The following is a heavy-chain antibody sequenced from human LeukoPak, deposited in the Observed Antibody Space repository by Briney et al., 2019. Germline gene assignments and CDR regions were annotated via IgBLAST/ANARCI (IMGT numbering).Heavy chain of an antibody. CDR2: INHSGST. CDR1: GGSFSGYY. J-gene: IGHJ4*02. CDR3: ASRHYDYVWGSYRQDFDY. D-gene: IGHD3-16*02. Sequence: SETLSLTCAVYGGSFSGYYWSWICQPPGKGLEWIGEINHSGSTNYNPFLKSRVTISVDTSKNQFSLKLSSVTAADTAVYYCASRHYDYVWGSYRQDFDYWGQGTLVTVSS. V-gene: IGHV4-34*01.